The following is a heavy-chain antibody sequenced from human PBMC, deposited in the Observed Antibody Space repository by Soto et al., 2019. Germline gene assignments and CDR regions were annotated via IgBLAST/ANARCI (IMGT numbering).Heavy chain of an antibody. J-gene: IGHJ1*01. Sequence: EVQLVESGGGLVQPGGSLRLSCAASGFTFSSYSMNWVRQAPGKGLEWVSYISSSSSTIYYADSAKGRFTISRDNAKNSLYLQMNSLRAEDTAVYYCIRIAAAGRRFQHWGQGTLVTVSS. CDR2: ISSSSSTI. CDR1: GFTFSSYS. V-gene: IGHV3-48*01. CDR3: IRIAAAGRRFQH. D-gene: IGHD6-13*01.